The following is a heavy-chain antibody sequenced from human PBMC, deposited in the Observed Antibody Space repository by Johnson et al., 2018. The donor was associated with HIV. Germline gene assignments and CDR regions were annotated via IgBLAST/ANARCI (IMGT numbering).Heavy chain of an antibody. CDR1: GFTFRHNW. CDR2: IKQDGSEK. Sequence: VQLVESGGDLVQPGGSLRLSCIGSGFTFRHNWMSWVRQAPGKGPEWVANIKQDGSEKYYVDSVKGRFTISRDNAKNSLYLQMNSLRAEDTAVYYCARLIVGAPGAFDIWGQGTMVTVSS. J-gene: IGHJ3*02. D-gene: IGHD1-26*01. CDR3: ARLIVGAPGAFDI. V-gene: IGHV3-7*03.